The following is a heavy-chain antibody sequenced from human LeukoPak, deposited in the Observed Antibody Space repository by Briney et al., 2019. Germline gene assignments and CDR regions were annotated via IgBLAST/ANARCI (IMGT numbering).Heavy chain of an antibody. V-gene: IGHV4-59*01. Sequence: SETLSLXCTVSGGSISSYYWSWIRPPPGKGLESIGYIYYSGSTNYNPSLKSRVTISVDTSKNQFSLKLSSVTAADTAVYYCARLRWLQLRYFDYWGQGTLVTVSS. CDR3: ARLRWLQLRYFDY. J-gene: IGHJ4*02. D-gene: IGHD5-24*01. CDR2: IYYSGST. CDR1: GGSISSYY.